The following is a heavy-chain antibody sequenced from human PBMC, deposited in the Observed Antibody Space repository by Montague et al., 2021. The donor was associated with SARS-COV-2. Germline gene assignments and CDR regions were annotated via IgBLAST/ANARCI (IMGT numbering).Heavy chain of an antibody. CDR3: VREKAGGLRNVFDI. CDR2: IYHSGTT. CDR1: GFSIGSGDY. V-gene: IGHV4-38-2*02. Sequence: SETLSLTCTVSGFSIGSGDYWGWIRQPPGKGLEWIGSIYHSGTTXXNPXXXSRLTMSIDTSTNQFSLRLTSVTAADTAVFFCVREKAGGLRNVFDIWGQGTTVTVFS. J-gene: IGHJ3*02.